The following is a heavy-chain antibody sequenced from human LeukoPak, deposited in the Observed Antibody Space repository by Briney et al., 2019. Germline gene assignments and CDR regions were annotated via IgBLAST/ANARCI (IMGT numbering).Heavy chain of an antibody. J-gene: IGHJ4*02. V-gene: IGHV1-69*04. Sequence: SVKFSCKASGGTFSSYAISWVRQAPGQGLEWMGRIIPILGIANYAQKFQGRVTITADKSTSTVYMELSRLTSEDTAVYFCAKFWSGYYTDWGQGTLVSVSS. CDR1: GGTFSSYA. D-gene: IGHD3-3*01. CDR3: AKFWSGYYTD. CDR2: IIPILGIA.